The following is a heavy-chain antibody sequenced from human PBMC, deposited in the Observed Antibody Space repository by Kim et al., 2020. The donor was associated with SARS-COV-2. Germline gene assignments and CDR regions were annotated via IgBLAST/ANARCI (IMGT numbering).Heavy chain of an antibody. D-gene: IGHD2-2*01. J-gene: IGHJ4*02. Sequence: TYSNPSLKSRVTISVDTSKNQFSLKLSSVTAADTAVYYCARHSRTMLNDYWGQGTLVTVSS. CDR2: T. CDR3: ARHSRTMLNDY. V-gene: IGHV4-39*01.